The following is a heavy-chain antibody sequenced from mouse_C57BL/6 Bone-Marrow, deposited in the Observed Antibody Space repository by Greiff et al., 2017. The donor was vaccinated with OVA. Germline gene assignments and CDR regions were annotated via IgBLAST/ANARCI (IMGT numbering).Heavy chain of an antibody. J-gene: IGHJ2*01. D-gene: IGHD3-2*02. CDR2: IYPRSGNP. CDR1: GYTFTSYG. Sequence: QVQLQQSGAELARPGASVKLSCKASGYTFTSYGISWVKQRTGQGLEGIGEIYPRSGNPYYNEKLQGTATRPADKSSTQAYMELRSLTSEDSAVDFCAIEGGQRRLLDYWGQGTTLTVSS. V-gene: IGHV1-81*01. CDR3: AIEGGQRRLLDY.